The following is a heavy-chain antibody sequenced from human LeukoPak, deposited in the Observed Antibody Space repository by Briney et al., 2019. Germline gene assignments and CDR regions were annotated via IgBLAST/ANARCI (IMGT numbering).Heavy chain of an antibody. D-gene: IGHD2-21*01. V-gene: IGHV3-23*01. CDR3: AKFLPTHIVVANYYFDY. J-gene: IGHJ4*02. CDR1: GFTFSSYA. Sequence: GVSLRLSCAASGFTFSSYAMSWVRQAPGKGLEWVSAISGSGGSTYYADSVKGRFTISRDNSKNTLYLQMNSLGAEDTAVYYCAKFLPTHIVVANYYFDYWGQGTLVTVSS. CDR2: ISGSGGST.